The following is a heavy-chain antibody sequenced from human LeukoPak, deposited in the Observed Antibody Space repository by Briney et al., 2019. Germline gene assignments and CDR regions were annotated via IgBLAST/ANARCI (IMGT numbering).Heavy chain of an antibody. D-gene: IGHD6-13*01. Sequence: GGSLRLSCAASGFTFSSYGMHWVRQAPGKGLEWVAVISYDGSNKYYADSVKGRFTISRDNSKNTLYLQMNSLRAEDTAVYYCAKDRAAARKTYNWFDPWGQGTLVTVSS. CDR3: AKDRAAARKTYNWFDP. V-gene: IGHV3-30*18. J-gene: IGHJ5*02. CDR2: ISYDGSNK. CDR1: GFTFSSYG.